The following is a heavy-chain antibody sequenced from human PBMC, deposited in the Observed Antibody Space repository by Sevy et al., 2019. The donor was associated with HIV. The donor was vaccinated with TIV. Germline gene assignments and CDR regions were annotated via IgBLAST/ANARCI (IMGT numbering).Heavy chain of an antibody. D-gene: IGHD2-21*02. CDR1: GFTFSTYA. CDR2: LNGDRT. CDR3: VKEETAPYFDC. J-gene: IGHJ4*02. Sequence: GGSLRLSCAASGFTFSTYAVSWVRQAPGKGLEWVAALNGDRTYYAGSVKGRFTISRDNPKNPVYLQVNSLRVEDTALYYCVKEETAPYFDCSGQGTLVTVSS. V-gene: IGHV3-23*01.